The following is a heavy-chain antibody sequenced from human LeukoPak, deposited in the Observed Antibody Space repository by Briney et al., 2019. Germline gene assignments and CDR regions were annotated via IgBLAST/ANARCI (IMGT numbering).Heavy chain of an antibody. J-gene: IGHJ6*02. Sequence: ASVKVSCKASGYTFTSYGISWVRQAPGQGLEWMGIINPSGGSTSYAQKFQGRVTMTRDTSTSTVYMELSSLRSEDTAVYYCARGAKFRNGNDYGMDVWGQGTTVTVSS. V-gene: IGHV1-46*01. CDR1: GYTFTSYG. D-gene: IGHD1-14*01. CDR3: ARGAKFRNGNDYGMDV. CDR2: INPSGGST.